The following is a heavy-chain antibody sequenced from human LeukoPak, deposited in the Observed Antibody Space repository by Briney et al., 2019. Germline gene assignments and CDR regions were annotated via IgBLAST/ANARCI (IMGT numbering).Heavy chain of an antibody. CDR1: GFTFNNYA. J-gene: IGHJ4*02. CDR2: ISGSGGTT. Sequence: GGSLRLSCAASGFTFNNYAMNWVRQAPGKGLEWVSVISGSGGTTYYADSVKGRFTISRDSSKNTLYLQMNSLRAEDTAVYYCARGPDGYWGQGTLVTVSS. V-gene: IGHV3-23*01. CDR3: ARGPDGY.